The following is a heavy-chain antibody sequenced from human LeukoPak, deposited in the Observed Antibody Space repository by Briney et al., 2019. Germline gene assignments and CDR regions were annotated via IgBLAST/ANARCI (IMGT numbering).Heavy chain of an antibody. J-gene: IGHJ6*03. V-gene: IGHV4-61*02. CDR2: IYPSGST. CDR3: ARELGYYYYMDV. Sequence: SETLSLTCTVSGGSISSGSYYWSWIRQPAGKGLEWIGRIYPSGSTNYNPSLKSRVTISVDTSKNQFSLKLSSVTAADTAVYYCARELGYYYYMDVWGKGTTVTVSS. CDR1: GGSISSGSYY.